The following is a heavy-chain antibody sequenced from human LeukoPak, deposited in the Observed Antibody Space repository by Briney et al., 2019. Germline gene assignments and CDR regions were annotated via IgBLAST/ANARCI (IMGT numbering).Heavy chain of an antibody. CDR3: TRVGYIDEGIDY. J-gene: IGHJ4*02. D-gene: IGHD5-24*01. CDR1: GFPFSSYW. Sequence: PGGSLRLSCVASGFPFSSYWMTWVRQAPGKGLECVANIKQDGSKKSYVDSVKGQFTISRDNAKNSLYLQMNSLRAEDTAIYYCTRVGYIDEGIDYWGQGTLVTVSS. V-gene: IGHV3-7*04. CDR2: IKQDGSKK.